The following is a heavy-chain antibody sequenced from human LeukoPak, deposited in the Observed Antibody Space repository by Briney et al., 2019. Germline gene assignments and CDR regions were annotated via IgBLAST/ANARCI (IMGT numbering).Heavy chain of an antibody. J-gene: IGHJ5*02. Sequence: GASVKVSCKASGYTFTSYYMHWVRQAPGQGLEWMGRINPNSGGTNYAQKFQGRVTMTRDTSISTAYMELSRLRSDDTAVYYCARAHYDFWSGSLYNWFDPWGQGTLVTVSS. D-gene: IGHD3-3*01. CDR1: GYTFTSYY. CDR3: ARAHYDFWSGSLYNWFDP. V-gene: IGHV1-2*06. CDR2: INPNSGGT.